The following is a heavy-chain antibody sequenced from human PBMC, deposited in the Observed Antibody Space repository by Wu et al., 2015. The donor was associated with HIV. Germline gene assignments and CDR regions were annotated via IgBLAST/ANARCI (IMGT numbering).Heavy chain of an antibody. CDR2: LIPMYGTA. CDR1: GGTSSSYA. CDR3: AGGGGRTSMDPFDY. J-gene: IGHJ4*02. Sequence: QVHLLQSGAEVKKPGSSVRVSCKVSGGTSSSYALSWVRQAPGQGLEWMGRLIPMYGTANYAQKFQGRVTITADESTSTAYMDVNTLRSEDTAVYFCAGGGGRTSMDPFDYWGQGTLVTVSS. D-gene: IGHD5-18*01. V-gene: IGHV1-69*13.